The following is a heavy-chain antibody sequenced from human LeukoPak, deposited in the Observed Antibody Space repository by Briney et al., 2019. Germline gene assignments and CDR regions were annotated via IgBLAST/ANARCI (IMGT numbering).Heavy chain of an antibody. J-gene: IGHJ4*02. CDR3: ARDRYYYDSSGYYYFDY. D-gene: IGHD3-22*01. Sequence: PSQTLSLTCTVSGGSISSGSYYWSWIRQPAGKGLEWIGRIYTSGSTNYNPSLKSRVTMSVDTSKNQFSLKLSSVTAADTAVYYCARDRYYYDSSGYYYFDYWGQGTLVTVSS. V-gene: IGHV4-61*02. CDR2: IYTSGST. CDR1: GGSISSGSYY.